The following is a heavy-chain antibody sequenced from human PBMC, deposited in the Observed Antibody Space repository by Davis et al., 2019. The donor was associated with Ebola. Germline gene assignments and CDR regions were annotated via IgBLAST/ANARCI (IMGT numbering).Heavy chain of an antibody. V-gene: IGHV1-18*01. CDR2: ISAYNGNT. CDR1: GYTFTSYG. Sequence: ASVKVSCKASGYTFTSYGISWVRQAPGQGLEWMGWISAYNGNTNYAQKFQGRVNMTRDTSISTAYMEPSRLRSDDTAVYYCARDGVGSNVDYYYGMDVWGQGTTVTVSS. CDR3: ARDGVGSNVDYYYGMDV. D-gene: IGHD1-26*01. J-gene: IGHJ6*02.